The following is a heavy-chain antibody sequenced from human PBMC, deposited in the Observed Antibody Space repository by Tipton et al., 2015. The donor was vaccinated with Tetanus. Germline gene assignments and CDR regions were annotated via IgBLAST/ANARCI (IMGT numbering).Heavy chain of an antibody. D-gene: IGHD3-22*01. CDR3: ARSFFDGSGYKIDN. J-gene: IGHJ4*02. Sequence: LRLSCAVSGVSISSSTYFWGWIRQPPGKGLEWIGHIFYTGSRHYSPSFESRVTISVDTSKNQFSLNLSSVTAADTAVVFCARSFFDGSGYKIDNWGQGTLVTVSS. CDR1: GVSISSSTYF. V-gene: IGHV4-39*01. CDR2: IFYTGSR.